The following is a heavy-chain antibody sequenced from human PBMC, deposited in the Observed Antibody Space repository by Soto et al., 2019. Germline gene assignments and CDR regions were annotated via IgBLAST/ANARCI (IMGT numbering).Heavy chain of an antibody. J-gene: IGHJ4*02. CDR2: INPNSATT. CDR1: GYTFTSYY. V-gene: IGHV1-2*02. Sequence: XSVKVSCKASGYTFTSYYLHWVRQAPGQGLEWMGWINPNSATTKYVGKFQGRVTMTRDTSISTAYMELTDLRSDDTAVYYCVGYDPLDYWGQGPLVTVSS. D-gene: IGHD5-12*01. CDR3: VGYDPLDY.